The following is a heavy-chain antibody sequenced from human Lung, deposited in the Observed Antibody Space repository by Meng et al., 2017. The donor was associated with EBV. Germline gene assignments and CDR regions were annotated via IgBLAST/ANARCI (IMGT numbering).Heavy chain of an antibody. CDR1: GGSISSGGYY. D-gene: IGHD6-6*01. J-gene: IGHJ5*02. CDR2: IYYSGST. Sequence: QGPLQESGPGLVKPSQTLSLTCTVSGGSISSGGYYWSWIRQHPGKGLEWIGYIYYSGSTYYNPSLKSLVTISVDTSKNQFSLKLSSVTAADTAVYYCARVVAGRYNWFDPWGQGTLVTVSS. V-gene: IGHV4-31*01. CDR3: ARVVAGRYNWFDP.